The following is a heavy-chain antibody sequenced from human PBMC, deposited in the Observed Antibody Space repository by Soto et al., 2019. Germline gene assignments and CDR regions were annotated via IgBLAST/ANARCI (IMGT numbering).Heavy chain of an antibody. D-gene: IGHD6-19*01. CDR2: INPNSGGT. CDR3: ASDLSRPSIAVAGTDAFDI. J-gene: IGHJ3*02. V-gene: IGHV1-2*04. CDR1: GYTVKGYY. Sequence: ASVKVSCKASGYTVKGYYMHWAPQAPGEGLEWMGWINPNSGGTNYAQKFQGWVTMTRDTSISTAYMELSRLRSDDTAVYYCASDLSRPSIAVAGTDAFDIWGQGTRVTVSS.